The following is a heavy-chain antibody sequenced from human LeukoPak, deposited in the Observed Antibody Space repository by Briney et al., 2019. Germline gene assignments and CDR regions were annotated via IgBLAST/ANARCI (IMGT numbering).Heavy chain of an antibody. CDR3: ARDSTTVTTWGYYYYGMDV. J-gene: IGHJ6*02. CDR1: GYTFTSYG. V-gene: IGHV1-18*01. CDR2: ISAYNGNT. D-gene: IGHD4-11*01. Sequence: ASVKVSCKASGYTFTSYGISWVRQAPGQGLEWMGWISAYNGNTNYAQKLQGRVTMTTDTSTRPAYMELRSLRSDDTAVYYCARDSTTVTTWGYYYYGMDVWGQGTTVTVSS.